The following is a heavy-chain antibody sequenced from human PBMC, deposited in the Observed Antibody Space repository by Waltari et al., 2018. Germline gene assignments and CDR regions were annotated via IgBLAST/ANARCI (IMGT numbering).Heavy chain of an antibody. CDR2: VNHSSRDT. D-gene: IGHD3-10*02. Sequence: QIQLLQSGAEVKKPGTSVKVSCKPSGYIFTAYYVHWLRQAPGQGLEWMGKVNHSSRDTTYAQKFQDRVTMISDTSINTAYMELTRLTYDDTAVYYCDRDGASLGHPMSREFDYWGGGTLVTVS. V-gene: IGHV1-2*02. CDR1: GYIFTAYY. J-gene: IGHJ4*02. CDR3: DRDGASLGHPMSREFDY.